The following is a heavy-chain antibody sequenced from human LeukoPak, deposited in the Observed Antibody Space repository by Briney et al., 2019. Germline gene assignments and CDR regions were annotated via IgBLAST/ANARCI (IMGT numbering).Heavy chain of an antibody. Sequence: PGGSLRLSCAASGFTFSSYSMNWVRQAPGKGLEWVSIIYNDGGTYYADSVKGRFTISRDSSENTVYLQMSSLRADDTAVYYCARVTATDDYFDYWGQGTLVTVSS. CDR2: IYNDGGT. CDR1: GFTFSSYS. V-gene: IGHV3-53*01. D-gene: IGHD2-21*02. CDR3: ARVTATDDYFDY. J-gene: IGHJ4*02.